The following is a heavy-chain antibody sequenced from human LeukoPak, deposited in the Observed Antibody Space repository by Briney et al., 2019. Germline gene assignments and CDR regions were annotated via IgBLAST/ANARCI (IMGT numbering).Heavy chain of an antibody. V-gene: IGHV1-2*02. CDR3: ARTVGYSSGWYYFDY. CDR1: GYTFTGYY. CDR2: INPNSGGT. J-gene: IGHJ4*02. Sequence: GASVKVSCKASGYTFTGYYMHWVRQAPGQGLEWMGWINPNSGGTNYAQKFQGRVTMTRDTSISTAYMELSRLRSDDTAVYYRARTVGYSSGWYYFDYWGQGTLVTVSS. D-gene: IGHD6-19*01.